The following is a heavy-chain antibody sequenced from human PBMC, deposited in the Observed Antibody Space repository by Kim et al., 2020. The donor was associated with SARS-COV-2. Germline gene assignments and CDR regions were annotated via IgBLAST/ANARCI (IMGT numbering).Heavy chain of an antibody. D-gene: IGHD3-22*01. Sequence: SETLSLTCTVSGGSVSGYYWSWIRQPPGKGLEWIGHIYYSGNTDYKPSLKSRVTISIDRSNNQFSLRLASVTAADTAVYFCARAPDSSSWVGGWLDPWGQGTLVTVSS. CDR3: ARAPDSSSWVGGWLDP. CDR2: IYYSGNT. J-gene: IGHJ5*02. CDR1: GGSVSGYY. V-gene: IGHV4-59*02.